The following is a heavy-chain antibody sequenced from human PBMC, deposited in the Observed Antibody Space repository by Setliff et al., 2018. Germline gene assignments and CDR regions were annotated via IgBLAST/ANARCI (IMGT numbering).Heavy chain of an antibody. CDR2: INAGNGNT. J-gene: IGHJ4*02. Sequence: ASVKVSCKASGYTFTSYAMHWVRQAPGQRLEWMGWINAGNGNTKYSQKFQGRVTITRDTSASTAYMELSSLRSEDTAVYYCARSPPTSTYYDFWSGYSYYFDDWGQGTLVTVSS. CDR3: ARSPPTSTYYDFWSGYSYYFDD. V-gene: IGHV1-3*01. CDR1: GYTFTSYA. D-gene: IGHD3-3*01.